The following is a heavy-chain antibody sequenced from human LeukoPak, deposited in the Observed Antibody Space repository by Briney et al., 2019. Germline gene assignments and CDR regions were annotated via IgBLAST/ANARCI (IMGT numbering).Heavy chain of an antibody. J-gene: IGHJ4*02. CDR2: LYSDGST. Sequence: GGSLRLSCAASGFTVSSNYMCWVRQAPGKGLEWVSVLYSDGSTYYGDSVKGRFTISRDISKNTLYLQMNSLRAEDTAVYFCARAPLVEDTWGFDYWGQGTLVTVSS. V-gene: IGHV3-66*01. D-gene: IGHD1-26*01. CDR1: GFTVSSNY. CDR3: ARAPLVEDTWGFDY.